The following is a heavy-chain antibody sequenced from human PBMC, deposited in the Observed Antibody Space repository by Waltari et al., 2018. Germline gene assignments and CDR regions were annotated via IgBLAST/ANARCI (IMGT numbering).Heavy chain of an antibody. J-gene: IGHJ4*02. Sequence: QVQLQESGPGLVKPSETLSLTCTVSGGSISSYYWSWIRQPPGKGLEWIGYIYYSGSTNYNPSLKRRVTISVDTSKNQFSLKLSSVTAADTAVYYCARGRELIFDYWGQGTLVTVSS. V-gene: IGHV4-59*01. CDR3: ARGRELIFDY. D-gene: IGHD1-26*01. CDR2: IYYSGST. CDR1: GGSISSYY.